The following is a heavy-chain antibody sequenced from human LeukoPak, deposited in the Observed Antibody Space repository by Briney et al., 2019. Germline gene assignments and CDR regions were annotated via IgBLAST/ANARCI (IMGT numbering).Heavy chain of an antibody. CDR1: GFTFSSYA. D-gene: IGHD3-10*01. CDR3: AKDLGRGYYGSGLDY. CDR2: ISGSGGST. V-gene: IGHV3-23*01. Sequence: PGGSLRLSCAASGFTFSSYAMSWVRQAPGKGLEWVSAISGSGGSTYYADSVKGRFNISRDNSKNTLYLQMNSLRAEDTAVYYCAKDLGRGYYGSGLDYWGQGTLVTVSS. J-gene: IGHJ4*02.